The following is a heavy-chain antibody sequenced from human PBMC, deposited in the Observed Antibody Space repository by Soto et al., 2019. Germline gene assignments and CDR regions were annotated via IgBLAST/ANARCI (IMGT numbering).Heavy chain of an antibody. V-gene: IGHV4-39*01. Sequence: QLQLQESGPGLVKPSETLSLTCAVSGASISGSYYYWAWLRQSPGKGPEWIGSVFYTGFTSYNPSLGGRVSVAWDPFESQFSLKLSAVTAADTAVYYCVTSQKGYNWNYFDHWGQGALVTVSS. D-gene: IGHD1-20*01. CDR1: GASISGSYYY. J-gene: IGHJ4*02. CDR3: VTSQKGYNWNYFDH. CDR2: VFYTGFT.